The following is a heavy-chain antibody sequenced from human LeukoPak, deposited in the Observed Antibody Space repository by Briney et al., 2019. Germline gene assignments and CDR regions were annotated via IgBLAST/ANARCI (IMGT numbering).Heavy chain of an antibody. V-gene: IGHV4-34*01. Sequence: SETLSLTCAVYGGSFSGYYWSWIRQPPGKGLEWIGEINHSGSTNYNPSLKSRVTISVDTSKNQFSLKLSSVTAADTAVYDCARGLLNPDSSSWEAPGYFDYWGQGTLVTVSS. CDR2: INHSGST. J-gene: IGHJ4*02. CDR1: GGSFSGYY. D-gene: IGHD6-6*01. CDR3: ARGLLNPDSSSWEAPGYFDY.